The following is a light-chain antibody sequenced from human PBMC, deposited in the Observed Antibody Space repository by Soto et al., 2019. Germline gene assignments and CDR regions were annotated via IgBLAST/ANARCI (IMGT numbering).Light chain of an antibody. J-gene: IGLJ2*01. V-gene: IGLV2-14*03. Sequence: QSVLTQPASVSGSPGQSISISCTGSCSDVGGYNYVSWYQHHPGKAPKLMIYDVNNRPSGVSNRFSGSRSGNTASLTISGLQAEDEADYYCSSYTSSSTVVFGGGTKLTVL. CDR2: DVN. CDR3: SSYTSSSTVV. CDR1: CSDVGGYNY.